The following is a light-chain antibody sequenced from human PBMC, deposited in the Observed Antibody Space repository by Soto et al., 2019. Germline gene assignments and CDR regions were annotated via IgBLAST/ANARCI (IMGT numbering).Light chain of an antibody. J-gene: IGLJ1*01. CDR1: SSDVGSYNR. Sequence: QSAPTQPPSVSGSPGQAVAISCPGTSSDVGSYNRVAWYQQPPGTAPKLIIYDVTNRPSGVPDRFSGSKSGNTASLTISGLQAEDEADYYCNSFTTSSTYVFGTGTK. V-gene: IGLV2-18*02. CDR3: NSFTTSSTYV. CDR2: DVT.